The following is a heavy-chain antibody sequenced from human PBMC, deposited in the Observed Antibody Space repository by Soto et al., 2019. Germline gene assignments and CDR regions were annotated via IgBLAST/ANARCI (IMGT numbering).Heavy chain of an antibody. J-gene: IGHJ4*02. Sequence: QVQLQESGPGLVKPSGTLSLTCAVSGGSISSSNWWSGVRQPPGKGLEWIGEIYHSGSTNYNPSLKSRVTISVDTSKNQFSLKLSSVTDADTAVYYCARALRDGYNYHYFDYWGQGTLVTVSS. CDR2: IYHSGST. CDR3: ARALRDGYNYHYFDY. CDR1: GGSISSSNW. D-gene: IGHD5-12*01. V-gene: IGHV4-4*02.